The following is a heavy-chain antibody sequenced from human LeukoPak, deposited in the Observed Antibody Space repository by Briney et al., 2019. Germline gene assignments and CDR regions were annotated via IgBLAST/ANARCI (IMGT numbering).Heavy chain of an antibody. V-gene: IGHV3-74*01. CDR1: GFTFSSYW. J-gene: IGHJ4*02. CDR2: INSDGSST. D-gene: IGHD5-18*01. Sequence: GGSLRLSCAASGFTFSSYWMHCVRQAPGKGLVWVSRINSDGSSTSYADSVKGRFTISRDNAKNTLYLQMNSLRAEDTAVYYCVSVDTALITPYWGQGTLVTVSS. CDR3: VSVDTALITPY.